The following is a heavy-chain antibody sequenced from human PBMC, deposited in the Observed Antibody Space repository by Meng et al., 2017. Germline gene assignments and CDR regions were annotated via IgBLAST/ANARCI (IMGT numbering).Heavy chain of an antibody. CDR2: IIPIFGTA. V-gene: IGHV1-69*01. CDR3: ARAPYYYDSSGYYLSPSPDY. D-gene: IGHD3-22*01. J-gene: IGHJ4*02. Sequence: VKVSCKASGGTFSSYAISWVRQAPGQGLEWMGGIIPIFGTASYAQKFQGRVTITADESTSTAYMELSSLRSEDTAVYYCARAPYYYDSSGYYLSPSPDYWGQGTLVTVSS. CDR1: GGTFSSYA.